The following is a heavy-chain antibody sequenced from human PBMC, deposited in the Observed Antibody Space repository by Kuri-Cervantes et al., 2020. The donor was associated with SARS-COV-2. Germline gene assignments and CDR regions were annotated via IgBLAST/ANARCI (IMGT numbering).Heavy chain of an antibody. V-gene: IGHV5-51*01. D-gene: IGHD3-22*01. CDR3: ARHATYYYDSSGYYV. CDR1: GYSFTSYW. J-gene: IGHJ4*02. Sequence: GESLKISCKGSGYSFTSYWIGWVRQMPGKGLEWMGIIYPGDSDTRYSPSFQGQVTISADKSISTAYLQWSSLEASDTAMYYCARHATYYYDSSGYYVWGQGTLVTVSS. CDR2: IYPGDSDT.